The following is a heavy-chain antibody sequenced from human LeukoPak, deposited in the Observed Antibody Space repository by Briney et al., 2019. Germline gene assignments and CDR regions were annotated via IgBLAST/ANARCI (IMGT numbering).Heavy chain of an antibody. CDR1: GGSISSYY. CDR3: PRPYYYDSSGYSFDY. CDR2: IYHSGST. D-gene: IGHD3-22*01. Sequence: SETLSLTCTVSGGSISSYYWNWIRQPPGKGLEWIGNIYHSGSTNYNPSLESRVTISVDTSKNQFSLKLSSVTAADTAVYYCPRPYYYDSSGYSFDYWGQGTLVTVSS. V-gene: IGHV4-59*01. J-gene: IGHJ4*02.